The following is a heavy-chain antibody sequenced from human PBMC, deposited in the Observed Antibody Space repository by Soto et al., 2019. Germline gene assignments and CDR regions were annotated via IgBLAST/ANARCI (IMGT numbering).Heavy chain of an antibody. CDR3: ARGISGGRHFDY. D-gene: IGHD2-15*01. Sequence: QVQLQESGPGLVKPSGTLSLTCAVSGGSISSSNWWSWVRQPPGKGLEWIGEIYHSGSTNYNPSLKRRVTISEDKSTNQFSLKLSSVTAAATAVYYCARGISGGRHFDYWGQGPLVTVSS. J-gene: IGHJ4*02. CDR1: GGSISSSNW. V-gene: IGHV4-4*02. CDR2: IYHSGST.